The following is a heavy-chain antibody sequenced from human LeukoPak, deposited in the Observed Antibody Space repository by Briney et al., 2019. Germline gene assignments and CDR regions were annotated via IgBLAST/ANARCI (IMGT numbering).Heavy chain of an antibody. D-gene: IGHD6-13*01. CDR1: GGSISSSSYY. V-gene: IGHV4-39*01. CDR2: IYYSGST. J-gene: IGHJ5*02. Sequence: SETLSLTCTVSGGSISSSSYYWGWIRQPPGKGLEWIGSIYYSGSTYYNPSLKSRVTISVDTSKNQFSLKLSSVTAADTAVYYCARGGVAGSPYSSSWRLNQKSAWFDPWGQGTLVTVSS. CDR3: ARGGVAGSPYSSSWRLNQKSAWFDP.